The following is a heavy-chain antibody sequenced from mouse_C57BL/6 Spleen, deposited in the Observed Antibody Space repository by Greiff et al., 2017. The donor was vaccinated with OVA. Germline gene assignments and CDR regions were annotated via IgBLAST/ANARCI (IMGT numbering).Heavy chain of an antibody. J-gene: IGHJ2*01. V-gene: IGHV1-61*01. CDR1: GYTFTSYW. D-gene: IGHD2-3*01. Sequence: QVQLKQPGAELVRPGSSVKLSCKASGYTFTSYWMDWVKQRPGQGLEWIGNIYPSDSETHYNQKFKDKATLTVDKSSSTAYMQLSSLTSEDSAVYYCARRGVYDGYYLDYWGQGTTLTVSS. CDR3: ARRGVYDGYYLDY. CDR2: IYPSDSET.